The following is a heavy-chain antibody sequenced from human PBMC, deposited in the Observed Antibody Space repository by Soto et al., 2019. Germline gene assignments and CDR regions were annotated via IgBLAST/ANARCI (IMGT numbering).Heavy chain of an antibody. J-gene: IGHJ3*02. Sequence: GGSLRLSCAASGFTVSSNYMSWVRQAPGKGLEWVSVIYSGGSTYYADSVKGRFTISRDNSKNTLYLQMNSLRAEDTAVYYCARDIVVVVAATPGGYDAFDIWGQGTMVTVSS. CDR2: IYSGGST. CDR3: ARDIVVVVAATPGGYDAFDI. D-gene: IGHD2-15*01. V-gene: IGHV3-66*01. CDR1: GFTVSSNY.